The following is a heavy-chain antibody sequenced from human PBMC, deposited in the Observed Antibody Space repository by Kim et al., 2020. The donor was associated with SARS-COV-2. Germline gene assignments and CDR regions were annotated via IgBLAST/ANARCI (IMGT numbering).Heavy chain of an antibody. J-gene: IGHJ6*02. D-gene: IGHD3-22*01. Sequence: QKFQGRVTITADESTSTAYMELSSLRSEDTAVYYCARTNYYDSSRYGMDVWGQGTTVTVSS. CDR3: ARTNYYDSSRYGMDV. V-gene: IGHV1-69*01.